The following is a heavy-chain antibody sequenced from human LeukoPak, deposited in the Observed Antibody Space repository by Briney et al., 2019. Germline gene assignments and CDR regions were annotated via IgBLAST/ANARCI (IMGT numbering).Heavy chain of an antibody. CDR2: ISANNGDT. Sequence: ASVKVSCKASGYTFNRYGISWVRQAPGQGLEWMGWISANNGDTDYAQSLQGRVTLTTDTSTNTAYMELRSLTSDDTAVYYCARGIAVTNFDYWGQGTLVTVSS. CDR1: GYTFNRYG. V-gene: IGHV1-18*01. CDR3: ARGIAVTNFDY. D-gene: IGHD4-17*01. J-gene: IGHJ4*02.